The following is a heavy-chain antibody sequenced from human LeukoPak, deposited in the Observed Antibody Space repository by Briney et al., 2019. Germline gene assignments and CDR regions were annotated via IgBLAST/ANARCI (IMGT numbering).Heavy chain of an antibody. CDR1: GFTLVDYG. J-gene: IGHJ4*02. CDR3: ARDRLGPSFSVSHFDL. CDR2: INYNGAIT. Sequence: GGSLRLSCATSGFTLVDYGLSWVRRAPGKGLEWLCAINYNGAITDYADSVKGRFTISRDNAKNSLYLRMDSLRAEDTALYYCARDRLGPSFSVSHFDLWGQGTLVTLSS. V-gene: IGHV3-20*04. D-gene: IGHD3-3*02.